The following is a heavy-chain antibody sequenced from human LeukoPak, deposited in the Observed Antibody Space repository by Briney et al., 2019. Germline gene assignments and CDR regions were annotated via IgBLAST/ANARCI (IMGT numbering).Heavy chain of an antibody. V-gene: IGHV3-13*01. J-gene: IGHJ5*02. CDR2: IGTAGDT. Sequence: PGGSLRLSCAASGFTFSSYDMHWVRQATGKGLEWVSAIGTAGDTYYPGSVKGRFTISRDNAKNSLYLQMNSLRAEDTAVYYCARVLWGQLLARQWFDPWGQGTLVTVSS. D-gene: IGHD2-2*01. CDR3: ARVLWGQLLARQWFDP. CDR1: GFTFSSYD.